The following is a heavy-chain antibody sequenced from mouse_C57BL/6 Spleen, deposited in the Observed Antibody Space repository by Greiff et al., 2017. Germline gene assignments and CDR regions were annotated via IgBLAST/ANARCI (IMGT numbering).Heavy chain of an antibody. D-gene: IGHD4-1*01. CDR1: GFSLTSYG. CDR2: IWSGGST. Sequence: VKLMESGPGLVQPSQSLSITCTVSGFSLTSYGVHWVRQSPGKGLEWLGVIWSGGSTDYNAAFISRMSISKDNSKSQVFFKMNSLQADDTAIYYCATGTYWGQGTLVTVSA. CDR3: ATGTY. V-gene: IGHV2-2*01. J-gene: IGHJ3*01.